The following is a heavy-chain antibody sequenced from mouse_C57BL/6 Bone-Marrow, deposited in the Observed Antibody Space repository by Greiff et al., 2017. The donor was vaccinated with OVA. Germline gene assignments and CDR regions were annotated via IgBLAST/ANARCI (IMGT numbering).Heavy chain of an antibody. D-gene: IGHD1-1*01. J-gene: IGHJ4*01. V-gene: IGHV1-81*01. Sequence: VQLQQSGAELARPGASVKLSCKASGYTFTSYGISWVKQRTGQGLAWIGEIYPRSGNTYYNEKFKGKATLTADKSSSTAYMELRSLTSEDSAVYFCARRILRYPYYAMDYWGQGTSVTVSS. CDR2: IYPRSGNT. CDR1: GYTFTSYG. CDR3: ARRILRYPYYAMDY.